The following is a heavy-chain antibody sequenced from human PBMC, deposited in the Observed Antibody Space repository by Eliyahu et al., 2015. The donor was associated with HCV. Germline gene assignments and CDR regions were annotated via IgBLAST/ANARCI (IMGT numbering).Heavy chain of an antibody. CDR2: IYSGGNT. CDR1: GFIVSSNY. Sequence: EVQLVESGGGLIQPGGSLRLSCAASGFIVSSNYMGWVRQAPGKGLEWGSVIYSGGNTYYRDSVKGRFTISRDNSKNTVYLQMNSLRAEDTAVYYCASLATLWYWGQGTLVTVSS. J-gene: IGHJ4*02. CDR3: ASLATLWY. D-gene: IGHD1-26*01. V-gene: IGHV3-53*01.